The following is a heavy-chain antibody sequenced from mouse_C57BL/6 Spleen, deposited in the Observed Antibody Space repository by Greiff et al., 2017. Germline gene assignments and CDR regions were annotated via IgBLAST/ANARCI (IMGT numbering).Heavy chain of an antibody. D-gene: IGHD2-13*01. CDR2: IDPSDSYT. V-gene: IGHV1-50*01. Sequence: QVQLQQPGAELVKPGASVKLSCKASGYTFTSYWMQWVKQRPGQGLEWIGSIDPSDSYTNYTPKFKGKATLTVDTSSSTAYMQLSSLTSEDSAVYDCASRTGDDPFDYWCQGTTLTVSS. J-gene: IGHJ2*01. CDR1: GYTFTSYW. CDR3: ASRTGDDPFDY.